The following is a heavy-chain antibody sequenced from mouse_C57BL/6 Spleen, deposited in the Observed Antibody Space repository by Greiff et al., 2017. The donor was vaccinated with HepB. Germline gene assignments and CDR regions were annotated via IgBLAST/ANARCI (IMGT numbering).Heavy chain of an antibody. CDR1: GYTFTSYW. D-gene: IGHD2-3*01. CDR3: ASDGYYGLNYAIDY. Sequence: VQLQQPGAELVRPGSSVKLSCKASGYTFTSYWMHWVKQRPIQGLEWIGNIDPSDSETHYNQKFKDKATLTVDKSSSTAYMQLSSLTSEDSAVYYCASDGYYGLNYAIDYWGQGTSVTVSS. J-gene: IGHJ4*01. V-gene: IGHV1-52*01. CDR2: IDPSDSET.